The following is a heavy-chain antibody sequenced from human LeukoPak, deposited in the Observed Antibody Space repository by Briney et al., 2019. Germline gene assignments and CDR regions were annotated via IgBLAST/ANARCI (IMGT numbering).Heavy chain of an antibody. J-gene: IGHJ6*03. CDR3: ARGPYYMDV. V-gene: IGHV3-74*01. CDR2: INSDGSST. Sequence: GGSLRLSCAASGFTFSSYAMSWVRQAPGKGLVWVSRINSDGSSTSYADSVKGRFTISRDNAKNTLYLQMNSLRVEDTAVYYCARGPYYMDVWGKGTTVTVSS. CDR1: GFTFSSYA.